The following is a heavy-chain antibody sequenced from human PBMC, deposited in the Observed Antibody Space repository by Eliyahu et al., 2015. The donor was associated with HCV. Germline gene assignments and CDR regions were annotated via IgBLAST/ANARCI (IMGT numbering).Heavy chain of an antibody. D-gene: IGHD3-22*01. CDR2: IKGDASET. CDR1: GFIFSNYY. CDR3: ARENMIEVGGFDI. V-gene: IGHV3-7*01. Sequence: EVQLVESGGRLVQPGGSLRLSCAASGFIFSNYYMNWVRQAPGKGLEWVANIKGDASETFYVDSVKGRFTISRDNDENSVYLQIESLRAEDTAMYYCARENMIEVGGFDIWGQGTMVTVSS. J-gene: IGHJ3*02.